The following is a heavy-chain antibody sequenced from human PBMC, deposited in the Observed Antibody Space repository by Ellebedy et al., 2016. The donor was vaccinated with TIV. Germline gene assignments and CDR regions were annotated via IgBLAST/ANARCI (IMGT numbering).Heavy chain of an antibody. CDR2: ISSSGGTI. V-gene: IGHV3-48*03. Sequence: PGGSLRLSCAASGFTSRSYELSWVRQAPGKGLEWVLYISSSGGTIYSADSVKGPFAISRDNAKNSLYLQMNSLRAEDTALYYCARDRGGSYFDYWGQGALVTVSS. J-gene: IGHJ4*02. D-gene: IGHD1-26*01. CDR3: ARDRGGSYFDY. CDR1: GFTSRSYE.